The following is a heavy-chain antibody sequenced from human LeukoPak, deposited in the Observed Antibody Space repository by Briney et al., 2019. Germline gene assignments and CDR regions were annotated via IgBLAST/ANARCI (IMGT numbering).Heavy chain of an antibody. CDR3: ARGYYYDSSGYFFDY. Sequence: GESLKISCKGSGYSFTRYWIGWVRQMPGKGLEWMGIIYPGDSDTRYSPSFQGQVTISADKSISTAYLQWSSLKASDTAVYYCARGYYYDSSGYFFDYWGQGTLVTVS. CDR2: IYPGDSDT. V-gene: IGHV5-51*01. D-gene: IGHD3-22*01. CDR1: GYSFTRYW. J-gene: IGHJ4*02.